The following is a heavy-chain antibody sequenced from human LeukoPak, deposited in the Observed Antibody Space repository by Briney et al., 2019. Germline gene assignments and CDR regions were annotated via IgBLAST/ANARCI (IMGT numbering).Heavy chain of an antibody. J-gene: IGHJ5*02. V-gene: IGHV3-21*01. Sequence: GGSLRLSCAASGFTFSSYSMNWVRQAPGKGLEWVSSISGSSSYIYYADSVKGRFTISRDNAKNSLYLQMNSLRAEDTAVYYCARDRQKATYGHYQDWFDPWGQGTLVTVSS. CDR3: ARDRQKATYGHYQDWFDP. CDR1: GFTFSSYS. D-gene: IGHD4-17*01. CDR2: ISGSSSYI.